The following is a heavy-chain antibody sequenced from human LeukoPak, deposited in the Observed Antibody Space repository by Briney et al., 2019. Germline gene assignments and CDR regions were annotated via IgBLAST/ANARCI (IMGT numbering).Heavy chain of an antibody. Sequence: SETLSLTCTVSGGSISSYYWSWIRQPPGKGLEWIGYIYYSGSTYYNPSLKSRVTISVDTSKNQFSLKLSSVTAADTAVYYCARQDSSDWYFDYWGQGTLVTVSS. J-gene: IGHJ4*02. CDR1: GGSISSYY. V-gene: IGHV4-59*04. D-gene: IGHD3-22*01. CDR3: ARQDSSDWYFDY. CDR2: IYYSGST.